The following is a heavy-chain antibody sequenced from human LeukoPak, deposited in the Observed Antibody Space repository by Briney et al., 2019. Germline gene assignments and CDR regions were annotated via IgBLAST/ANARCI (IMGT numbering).Heavy chain of an antibody. D-gene: IGHD3-22*01. J-gene: IGHJ4*02. CDR1: GGSISSYY. V-gene: IGHV4-59*05. CDR3: ARQWDYSDSSGRPLNYFDY. CDR2: IYYSGST. Sequence: SETLSLTCTVSGGSISSYYWSWIRQPPGKGLEWIGSIYYSGSTYYNPSLKSRLTISVDTSKIQFSLKLSSVTAADTAVYYCARQWDYSDSSGRPLNYFDYWGQGTLVTVSS.